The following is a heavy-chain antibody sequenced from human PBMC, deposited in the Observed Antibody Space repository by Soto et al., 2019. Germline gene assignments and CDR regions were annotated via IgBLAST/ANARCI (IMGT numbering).Heavy chain of an antibody. J-gene: IGHJ4*02. CDR3: ARRIPDGHFDS. D-gene: IGHD2-21*01. V-gene: IGHV1-8*01. CDR1: GYTFSDYS. CDR2: MNPKSGHT. Sequence: SSVKVSCKASGYTFSDYSINLVLHAPGQGLEWMGWMNPKSGHTAHAQKLQGRVTLTRDTSINTVYMELSSLTSGDTAEYFCARRIPDGHFDSWGQGTQVTVSS.